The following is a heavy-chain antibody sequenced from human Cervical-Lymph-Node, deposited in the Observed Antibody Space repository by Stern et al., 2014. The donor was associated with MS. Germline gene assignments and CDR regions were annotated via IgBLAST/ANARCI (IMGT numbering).Heavy chain of an antibody. J-gene: IGHJ6*02. Sequence: QVQLVESGAQVKKPGASVKVSCKGSGYTFIRYYIHWVRQAPGQGLEWMGIVNANGGSARYAQKFHGRVTMASDTSTSTVSMELSSLRSEDTAVYYCATLYDSSGNYGMEVWGQGTTVIVSS. CDR1: GYTFIRYY. D-gene: IGHD5/OR15-5a*01. CDR2: VNANGGSA. CDR3: ATLYDSSGNYGMEV. V-gene: IGHV1-46*01.